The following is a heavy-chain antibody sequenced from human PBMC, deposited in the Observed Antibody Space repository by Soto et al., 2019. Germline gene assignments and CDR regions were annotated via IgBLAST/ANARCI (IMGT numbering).Heavy chain of an antibody. CDR1: GYTFTGYY. CDR2: INPNSGGT. V-gene: IGHV1-2*02. CDR3: ARDTRRRASGYSYGFPDAYFDY. D-gene: IGHD5-18*01. Sequence: ASVKVSCKASGYTFTGYYMHWVRQAPGQGLEWMGWINPNSGGTNYAQKFQGRVTMTRDTSISTAYMELSRLRSDDTAVYYCARDTRRRASGYSYGFPDAYFDYWGQGTLVTSPQ. J-gene: IGHJ4*02.